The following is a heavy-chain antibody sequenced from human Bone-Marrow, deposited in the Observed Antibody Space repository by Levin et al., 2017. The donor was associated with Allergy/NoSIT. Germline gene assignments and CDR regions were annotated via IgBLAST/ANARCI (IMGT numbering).Heavy chain of an antibody. CDR2: MYSSGER. Sequence: ESLKISCTVSGVSISSPNFWWSWIRQPPGEGLEWIGTMYSSGERFYDPSLKSRVTISADTSMNHFSLRLNSVTAADTAVYFCARRFYGIGFDPWGQGTPVTVSS. V-gene: IGHV4-39*02. CDR3: ARRFYGIGFDP. D-gene: IGHD2/OR15-2a*01. J-gene: IGHJ5*02. CDR1: GVSISSPNFW.